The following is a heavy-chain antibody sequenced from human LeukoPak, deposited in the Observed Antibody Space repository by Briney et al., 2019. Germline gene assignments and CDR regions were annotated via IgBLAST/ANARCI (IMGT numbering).Heavy chain of an antibody. CDR2: FDPEDGET. CDR1: GYTLTELS. J-gene: IGHJ4*02. Sequence: ASVKVSCKVSGYTLTELSMHWVRQAPGKGLEWVGGFDPEDGETIYAQKFQGRVTMTEDTSTDTAYMELSSLRSEDTAVYYCATVRPAVVYAYYFDYWSQGTLVTVSS. V-gene: IGHV1-24*01. CDR3: ATVRPAVVYAYYFDY. D-gene: IGHD2-8*02.